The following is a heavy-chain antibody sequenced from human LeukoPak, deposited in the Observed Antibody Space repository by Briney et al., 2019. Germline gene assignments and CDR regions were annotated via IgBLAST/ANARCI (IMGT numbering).Heavy chain of an antibody. D-gene: IGHD6-6*01. CDR1: GYTFTSYA. CDR3: ARVGYSSSSVYFDY. V-gene: IGHV1-3*03. CDR2: INAGNGNT. Sequence: ASVKVSCKASGYTFTSYAMHWVRQAPGQRLEWMGWINAGNGNTKYSQEFQGRVTITRDTSASTAYMELSSLRSEDMAVYYRARVGYSSSSVYFDYWGQGTLVTVSS. J-gene: IGHJ4*02.